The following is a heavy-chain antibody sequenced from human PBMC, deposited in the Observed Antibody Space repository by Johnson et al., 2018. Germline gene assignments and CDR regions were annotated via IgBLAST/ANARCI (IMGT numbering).Heavy chain of an antibody. V-gene: IGHV3-30-3*01. J-gene: IGHJ3*02. CDR2: ISYDGSNK. CDR1: GFTFSSYA. D-gene: IGHD3-22*01. Sequence: VRMVESGGGVVQPGRSLRLSCAASGFTFSSYAMHWVRQAPGKGLEWVAVISYDGSNKYYADSVKGRFTISRDNSKNTLYMQMNSLRAEDTAVYYCARFSHYDSSGYPNYAFDIWGQGTMVTVSS. CDR3: ARFSHYDSSGYPNYAFDI.